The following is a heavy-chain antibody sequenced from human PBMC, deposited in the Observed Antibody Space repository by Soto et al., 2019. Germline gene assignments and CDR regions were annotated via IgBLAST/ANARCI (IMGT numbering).Heavy chain of an antibody. J-gene: IGHJ5*02. D-gene: IGHD6-13*01. CDR3: ARERSYSSTSFWFDP. CDR2: ISGYSGST. Sequence: EVQLLESGGGLVQPGGSLGLSCAASGFTFSVYAMSWVRQAPGKGLEWVSTISGYSGSTYYADSVKGRLTISRDNSKNILFLQMNSLRAEDTAVYYCARERSYSSTSFWFDPWGQGTLVTVSS. V-gene: IGHV3-23*01. CDR1: GFTFSVYA.